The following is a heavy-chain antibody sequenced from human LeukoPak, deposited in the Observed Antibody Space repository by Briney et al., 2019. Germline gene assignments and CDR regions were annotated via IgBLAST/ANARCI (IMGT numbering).Heavy chain of an antibody. J-gene: IGHJ6*03. CDR1: GFTFSSYD. V-gene: IGHV3-30*02. D-gene: IGHD6-13*01. CDR2: TRFDGSDK. Sequence: GGSLRLSCAASGFTFSSYDMHWVRQAPGKGLEWVAFTRFDGSDKYYADSVKGRFTISRDNSKNTLYLQMNSLRAEDTAVYYCAKDSSSSWPLGYYYYMDVWGKGTTVTISS. CDR3: AKDSSSSWPLGYYYYMDV.